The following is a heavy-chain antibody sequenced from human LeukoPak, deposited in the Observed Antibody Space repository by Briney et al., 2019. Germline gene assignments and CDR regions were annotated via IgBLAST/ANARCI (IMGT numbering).Heavy chain of an antibody. CDR3: ARDGRHRYYYDSSGFHGSWFDP. V-gene: IGHV1-18*01. D-gene: IGHD3-22*01. CDR2: ISAYNGNT. J-gene: IGHJ5*02. Sequence: ASVKVSCKASGYTFTSYGISWVRQAPGQGLEWMGWISAYNGNTNYAQKLQGRVTMTTDTSTSTAYMELRSLRSDDTAVYYCARDGRHRYYYDSSGFHGSWFDPWGQGTLVTVSS. CDR1: GYTFTSYG.